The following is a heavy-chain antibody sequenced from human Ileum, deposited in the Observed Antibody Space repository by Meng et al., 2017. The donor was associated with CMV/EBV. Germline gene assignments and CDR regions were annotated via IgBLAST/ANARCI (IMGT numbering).Heavy chain of an antibody. CDR3: ARDQRVGTGITVASIDY. CDR1: FHFSSYS. CDR2: ISSSSAYI. J-gene: IGHJ4*02. Sequence: FHFSSYSINWVRQAPGKVLEWVSSISSSSAYIYYADSVKGRFTISRDNAKNSLYLQMNSLRAEDTAVYYCARDQRVGTGITVASIDYWGQGTLVTVSS. V-gene: IGHV3-21*01. D-gene: IGHD6-19*01.